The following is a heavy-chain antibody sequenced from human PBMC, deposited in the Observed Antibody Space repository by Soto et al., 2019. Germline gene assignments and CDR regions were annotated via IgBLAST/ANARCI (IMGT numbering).Heavy chain of an antibody. V-gene: IGHV3-30-3*01. CDR3: ARDKRDLRFLEWSYYFDY. J-gene: IGHJ4*02. CDR1: GFTFSSYA. Sequence: QVQLVESGGGVVHPGRSLRLSCAASGFTFSSYAMHWVRQAPGKGLEWVSVISYDGSNKYYADSVKGRFTISGDNSKNTLYLQMNSLRAEDTAVYYCARDKRDLRFLEWSYYFDYWDQRTLVTVSS. CDR2: ISYDGSNK. D-gene: IGHD3-3*01.